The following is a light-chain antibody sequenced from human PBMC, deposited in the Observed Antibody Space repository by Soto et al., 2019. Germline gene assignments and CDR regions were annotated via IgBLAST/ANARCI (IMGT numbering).Light chain of an antibody. CDR3: QPYNNWTLT. V-gene: IGKV3-15*01. J-gene: IGKJ4*01. CDR1: QSVSSN. CDR2: DTS. Sequence: ETVMTQSPVTLSVSPGATATLSRRASQSVSSNLAWYQNKPGQNPRLLIYDTSTRATGVPTRFSGSRSGAEFNLTINRLQSEDFAVYDCQPYNNWTLTFCGGTKVDIK.